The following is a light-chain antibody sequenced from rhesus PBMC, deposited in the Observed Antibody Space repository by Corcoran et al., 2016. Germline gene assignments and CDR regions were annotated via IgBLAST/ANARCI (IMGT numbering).Light chain of an antibody. J-gene: IGKJ2*01. CDR2: GAS. CDR1: QSVGSY. CDR3: QQSSNLSHS. V-gene: IGKV3-24*04. Sequence: ETVVTQSPATLSLSPGERATLSCRASQSVGSYLAWYQQKHGQAPRLIIYGASSRATGIPDRFSGSGSGTDFTLTISSLEPEDGGVYYCQQSSNLSHSFGQGTKVEIK.